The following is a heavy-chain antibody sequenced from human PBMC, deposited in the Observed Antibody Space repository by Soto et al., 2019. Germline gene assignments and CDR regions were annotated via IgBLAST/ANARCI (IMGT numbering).Heavy chain of an antibody. CDR3: ANVPEYNFWSGYRYYFDY. D-gene: IGHD3-3*01. V-gene: IGHV3-23*01. CDR1: GFTFSNHV. CDR2: INGGGGST. Sequence: GGSLRLSCAASGFTFSNHVMNWVRQAPGKGLEWVSAINGGGGSTFYADSVKGRFTISRDNSKNTLYLQMHSLRADDTAVYYCANVPEYNFWSGYRYYFDYWGQGXLVTVSS. J-gene: IGHJ4*02.